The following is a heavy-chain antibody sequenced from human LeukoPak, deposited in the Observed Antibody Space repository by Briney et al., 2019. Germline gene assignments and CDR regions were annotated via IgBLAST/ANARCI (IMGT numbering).Heavy chain of an antibody. D-gene: IGHD2-15*01. J-gene: IGHJ4*02. V-gene: IGHV3-43*02. Sequence: GGSLRLSCAASGFTFDDYAMHWVRQAPGKGLEWVSPISGDGGSTNYADSVKGRFTISRDNSKSSLYLQMNSLRIEDTALYYCAKADCSGGSCYSGDYWGQGTLVTVSS. CDR1: GFTFDDYA. CDR3: AKADCSGGSCYSGDY. CDR2: ISGDGGST.